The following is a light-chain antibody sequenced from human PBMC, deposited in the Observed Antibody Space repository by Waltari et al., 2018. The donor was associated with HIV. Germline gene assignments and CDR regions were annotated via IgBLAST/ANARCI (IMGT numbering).Light chain of an antibody. Sequence: QSVVTQPPSASGAPGQRVTISCSGSTSNIGTNSVSWYQQFPGTAPKLLIYPDNERPSGVADRFSGSKSGTSASLAISGLQSEDEADYYCATWDDRLNYWVFGGGTKLTVL. CDR1: TSNIGTNS. V-gene: IGLV1-44*01. CDR3: ATWDDRLNYWV. J-gene: IGLJ3*02. CDR2: PDN.